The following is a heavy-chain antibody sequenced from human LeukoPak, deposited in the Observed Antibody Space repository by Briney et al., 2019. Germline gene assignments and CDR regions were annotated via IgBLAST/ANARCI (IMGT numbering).Heavy chain of an antibody. J-gene: IGHJ5*02. CDR1: GGSISSSSYY. Sequence: PSETLSLTCTVSGGSISSSSYYWGWIRQPPGKGLEWIGSIYYSGSTYYNPSLKSRVTISVDTSKNQFSLKLSSVTAADTAVYYCARAGRSSGWLPSNWFDPWGQGTLVTVSS. CDR3: ARAGRSSGWLPSNWFDP. CDR2: IYYSGST. V-gene: IGHV4-39*07. D-gene: IGHD6-19*01.